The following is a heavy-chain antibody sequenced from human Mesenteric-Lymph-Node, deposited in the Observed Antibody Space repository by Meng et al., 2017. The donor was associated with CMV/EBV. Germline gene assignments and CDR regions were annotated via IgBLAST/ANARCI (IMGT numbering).Heavy chain of an antibody. CDR3: ARGIVVVPAASDY. D-gene: IGHD2-2*01. J-gene: IGHJ4*02. CDR1: GFTFSSYW. Sequence: GESLKISCAASGFTFSSYWMHWVRQAPGKGLVWVSRINSDGSSTSYADSVKGRFTISRDNAKNTLYLQMSSLRAEDTAVYYCARGIVVVPAASDYWGQGTLVTVSS. V-gene: IGHV3-74*01. CDR2: INSDGSST.